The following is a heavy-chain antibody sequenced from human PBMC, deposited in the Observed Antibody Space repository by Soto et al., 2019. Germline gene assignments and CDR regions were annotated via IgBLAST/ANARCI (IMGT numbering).Heavy chain of an antibody. CDR1: GFTFSSYA. D-gene: IGHD2-15*01. V-gene: IGHV3-64*01. CDR3: ARDMEVVVNDDAFDI. J-gene: IGHJ3*02. CDR2: ISSNGGST. Sequence: GGSLRLSCAASGFTFSSYAMHWVRQAPGKGLEYVSAISSNGGSTYYANSVKGRFTISRDNSKNTLYLQMGSLRAEDMAVYYCARDMEVVVNDDAFDIWGQGTMVTVS.